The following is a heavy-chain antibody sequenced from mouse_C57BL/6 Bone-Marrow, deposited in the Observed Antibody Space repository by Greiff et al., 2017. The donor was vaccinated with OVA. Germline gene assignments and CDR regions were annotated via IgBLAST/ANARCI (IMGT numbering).Heavy chain of an antibody. CDR3: TRSYSNYGDFDY. Sequence: QVQLKQSGAELVRPGASVTLSCKASGYTFPDYEMHWVKQTPVHGLEWIGAIDPETGGSAYNQTFKVKAILTADKSSSTAYMELRSLTSEDSAVDYCTRSYSNYGDFDYWGQGTTLTVSS. D-gene: IGHD2-5*01. CDR2: IDPETGGS. V-gene: IGHV1-15*01. CDR1: GYTFPDYE. J-gene: IGHJ2*01.